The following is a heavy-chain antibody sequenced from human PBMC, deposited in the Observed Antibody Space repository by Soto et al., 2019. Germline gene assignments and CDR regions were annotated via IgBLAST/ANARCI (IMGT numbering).Heavy chain of an antibody. D-gene: IGHD3-10*01. CDR1: GGTFSSYA. Sequence: SVKVSCKASGGTFSSYAISWVRQAPGQGLEWMGGIIPIFGTANYAQKFQGRVTITADESTSTAYMELSSLRSEDTAVYYCASSAYYGSGSPDVAYYYYGMDVWGQGTAVTVSS. V-gene: IGHV1-69*13. J-gene: IGHJ6*02. CDR2: IIPIFGTA. CDR3: ASSAYYGSGSPDVAYYYYGMDV.